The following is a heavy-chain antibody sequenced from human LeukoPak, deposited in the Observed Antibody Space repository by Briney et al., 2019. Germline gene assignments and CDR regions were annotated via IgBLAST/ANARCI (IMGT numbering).Heavy chain of an antibody. J-gene: IGHJ4*02. Sequence: GGSLRLSCAASGFTFSSYSMNWVRQAPGKGLEWVSSISSSSSYIYYADSVRGRFTISRDNARNSLYLQMNSLRAEDTAVYYCARGGRSTYFDWSPDYWGQGTLVTVSS. V-gene: IGHV3-21*01. CDR2: ISSSSSYI. CDR3: ARGGRSTYFDWSPDY. D-gene: IGHD3-9*01. CDR1: GFTFSSYS.